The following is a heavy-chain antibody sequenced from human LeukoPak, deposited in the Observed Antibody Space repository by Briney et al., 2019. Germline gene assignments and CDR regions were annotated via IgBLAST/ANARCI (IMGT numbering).Heavy chain of an antibody. D-gene: IGHD1-14*01. J-gene: IGHJ5*02. Sequence: ASVKVSCKPSGYTFTGYYMHWVRQAPGQGLEWMGWINPNSGGTNYAQKFQGRVTMTRDTSISTAYMELSRLKTDDTAVYYCARAEFRQNWFDPWGQGTLVTVSS. V-gene: IGHV1-2*02. CDR1: GYTFTGYY. CDR2: INPNSGGT. CDR3: ARAEFRQNWFDP.